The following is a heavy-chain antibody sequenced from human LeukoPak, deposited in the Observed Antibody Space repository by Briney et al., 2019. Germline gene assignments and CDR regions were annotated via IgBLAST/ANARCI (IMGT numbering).Heavy chain of an antibody. V-gene: IGHV4-30-2*01. J-gene: IGHJ4*02. CDR2: IYHSGST. CDR3: ARAPPFGPFDY. CDR1: GGSISSGGYS. D-gene: IGHD3/OR15-3a*01. Sequence: SQTLSLTCAVSGGSISSGGYSWSWIRQPPGKGLEWIGYIYHSGSTYYNPSLKSRVTISVDRSKNLFSLKLSSVTAADTAVYYCARAPPFGPFDYWGQGTLVTVSS.